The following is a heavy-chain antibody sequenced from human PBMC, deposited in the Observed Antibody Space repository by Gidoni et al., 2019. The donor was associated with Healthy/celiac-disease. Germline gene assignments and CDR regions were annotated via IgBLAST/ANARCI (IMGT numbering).Heavy chain of an antibody. CDR1: GFTFSSYG. CDR3: ARDGGYSSSSLGGDYYYGMDV. D-gene: IGHD6-6*01. Sequence: QVQLVESGGGVVQPGRSLSLSCAASGFTFSSYGMHWVRQAPGKGLEWVAVIWYDGSNKYYADSVKGRFTISRDNSKNTLYLQMNSLRAEDTAVYYCARDGGYSSSSLGGDYYYGMDVWGQGTTVTVSS. CDR2: IWYDGSNK. J-gene: IGHJ6*02. V-gene: IGHV3-33*01.